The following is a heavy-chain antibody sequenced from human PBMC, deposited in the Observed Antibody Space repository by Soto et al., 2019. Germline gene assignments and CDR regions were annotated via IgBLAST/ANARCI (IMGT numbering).Heavy chain of an antibody. CDR2: ISASGGLK. D-gene: IGHD1-26*01. CDR1: GFTFTNYA. V-gene: IGHV3-23*01. Sequence: GGSLRLSCAASGFTFTNYAMTWVRQTPGKGLEWVSGISASGGLKYYADSVRGRFTVSRDNSKNILYLQMDNLRDEDTALYYCAREVGAPSGWLDPWGQGTQVTVSS. J-gene: IGHJ5*02. CDR3: AREVGAPSGWLDP.